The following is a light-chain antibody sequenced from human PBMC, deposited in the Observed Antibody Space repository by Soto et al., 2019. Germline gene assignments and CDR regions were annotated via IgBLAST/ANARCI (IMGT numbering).Light chain of an antibody. CDR3: HQRQSWPRT. V-gene: IGKV3-11*01. Sequence: EIVLTQSPATLSSFPGDRVTLSCRASQYINTRLAWYQHRPGQAPRLLIYLASNRAAGVPARFSGSGSGTDFTLTISDVEPEDFAVYYCHQRQSWPRTFGQGTTVDIK. J-gene: IGKJ1*01. CDR2: LAS. CDR1: QYINTR.